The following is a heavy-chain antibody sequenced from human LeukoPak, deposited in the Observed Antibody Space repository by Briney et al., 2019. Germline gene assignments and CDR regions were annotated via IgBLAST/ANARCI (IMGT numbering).Heavy chain of an antibody. Sequence: ASVKVSCKASGYTFTSYGINWVRQATGQGLEWMGWMNPNSGNTGYAQKFQGRVTMTRNTSISTAYMELSSLRSEDTAVYYCAKFQYSYGFGFDAFDIWGQGTMVTVSS. J-gene: IGHJ3*02. CDR2: MNPNSGNT. CDR3: AKFQYSYGFGFDAFDI. V-gene: IGHV1-8*01. CDR1: GYTFTSYG. D-gene: IGHD5-18*01.